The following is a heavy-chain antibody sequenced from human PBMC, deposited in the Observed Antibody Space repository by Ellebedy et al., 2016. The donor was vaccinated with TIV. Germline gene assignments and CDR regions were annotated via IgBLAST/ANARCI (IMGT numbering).Heavy chain of an antibody. J-gene: IGHJ4*02. D-gene: IGHD6-19*01. CDR2: ISHDDSSQ. Sequence: PGGSLRLSCAASGFTFNSYAMHWVRQAPGKGLEWVAVISHDDSSQYYADSVKGRFTVSRDNSMTPVYLEMNSLRAEDTALYYCARDLDKSSGWYGGAAYWGQGTQVTVSS. CDR3: ARDLDKSSGWYGGAAY. V-gene: IGHV3-30-3*01. CDR1: GFTFNSYA.